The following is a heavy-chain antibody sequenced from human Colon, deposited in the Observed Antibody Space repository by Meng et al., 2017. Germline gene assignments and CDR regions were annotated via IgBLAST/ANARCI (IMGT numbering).Heavy chain of an antibody. D-gene: IGHD1-26*01. CDR2: VYYTGSA. CDR3: ARGRGSYSSIDF. CDR1: GGSVSSPSYS. Sequence: QARLEGWGTRLLRPSETLSPTCPLSGGSVSSPSYSWSWIRQTPGKGMEWIGYVYYTGSANYNHSLKSRVTISVDTSKNHFSLNLTSVTAADTAVYYCARGRGSYSSIDFWGQGTLVTVSS. J-gene: IGHJ4*02. V-gene: IGHV4-61*03.